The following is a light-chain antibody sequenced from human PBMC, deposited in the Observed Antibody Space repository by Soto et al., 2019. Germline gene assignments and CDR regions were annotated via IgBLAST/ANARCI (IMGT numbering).Light chain of an antibody. CDR2: DAC. CDR3: QQYDIRTIT. J-gene: IGKJ4*01. V-gene: IGKV1-33*01. CDR1: KDIRNY. Sequence: DISMTQSPSFLSASVGDNVLFTGQGTKDIRNYLNWYQQTLGKAPNXXIHDACILQTGVPSLFGRGGAGAVCTSTITSLQHEDIATYCCQQYDIRTITFGGGTKVDIK.